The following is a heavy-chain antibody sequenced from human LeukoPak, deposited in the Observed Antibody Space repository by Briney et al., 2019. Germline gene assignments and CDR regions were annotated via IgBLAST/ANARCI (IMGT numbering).Heavy chain of an antibody. CDR1: GFTFSSYA. Sequence: GGSLRLSCAASGFTFSSYAMSWVRQAPGKGLEWVANIKQDGSEKYYVDSVKGRFTISRDNAKNSLYLKMNSLRAEDTAVYYCARGRSRITIFARAYWGQGTLVTVSS. J-gene: IGHJ4*02. D-gene: IGHD3-3*01. V-gene: IGHV3-7*03. CDR3: ARGRSRITIFARAY. CDR2: IKQDGSEK.